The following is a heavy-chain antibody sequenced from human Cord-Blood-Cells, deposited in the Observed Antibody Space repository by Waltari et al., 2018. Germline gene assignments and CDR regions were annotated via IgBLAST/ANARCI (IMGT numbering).Heavy chain of an antibody. CDR3: ARDSGSYFTSFDY. Sequence: QVQLVQSGAEVKKPGASVKVSCKASGYTFTGYYMHWVRQAPGQGLEWMGWINPNSGGTNYAKKVQGRVTMTRDTSISTAYMELSRLRSDDTAVYYCARDSGSYFTSFDYWGQGTLVTVSS. D-gene: IGHD1-26*01. CDR1: GYTFTGYY. V-gene: IGHV1-2*02. CDR2: INPNSGGT. J-gene: IGHJ4*02.